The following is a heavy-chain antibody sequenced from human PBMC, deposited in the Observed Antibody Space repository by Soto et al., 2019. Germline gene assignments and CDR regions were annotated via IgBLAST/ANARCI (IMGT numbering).Heavy chain of an antibody. CDR3: ARALGSLDPFDL. CDR1: GFELSSYA. Sequence: PGGSLRLSCAASGFELSSYAMGWVRQTPGKGLEWISGRKTRGSGAYYADSVRGRFIISTDNSNNMLYLQMDSLRAEDTAVYHCARALGSLDPFDLWGQGTPVTVSS. V-gene: IGHV3-23*01. CDR2: RKTRGSGA. J-gene: IGHJ4*02. D-gene: IGHD2-2*03.